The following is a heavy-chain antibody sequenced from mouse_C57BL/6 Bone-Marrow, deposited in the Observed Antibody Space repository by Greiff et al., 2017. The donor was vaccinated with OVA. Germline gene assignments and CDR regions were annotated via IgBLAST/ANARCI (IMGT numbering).Heavy chain of an antibody. Sequence: VQLQQSGAELVRPGTSVKVSCKASGYAFTNYLIEWVKQRPGQGLEWIGVINPGSGGTNYNEKFKGKATLTADKSSSTAYMQLSSLTSEDSAVYFCARLLLRSYYAMDYWGQGTSVTVSS. CDR3: ARLLLRSYYAMDY. V-gene: IGHV1-54*01. D-gene: IGHD1-1*01. J-gene: IGHJ4*01. CDR2: INPGSGGT. CDR1: GYAFTNYL.